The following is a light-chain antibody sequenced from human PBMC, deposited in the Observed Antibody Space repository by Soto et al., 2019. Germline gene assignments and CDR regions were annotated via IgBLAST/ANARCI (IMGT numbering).Light chain of an antibody. CDR3: SLYTISSPPLV. Sequence: QSALTQPASVSGSPGQSITISCTGTSSDVGGYNYVSWYQQHPGKAPKLMIYDVTNRPSGVSNRFSGSKSGNTASLTISGLQAEDEYDYCCSLYTISSPPLVFGGGTALTVL. CDR2: DVT. J-gene: IGLJ3*02. CDR1: SSDVGGYNY. V-gene: IGLV2-14*01.